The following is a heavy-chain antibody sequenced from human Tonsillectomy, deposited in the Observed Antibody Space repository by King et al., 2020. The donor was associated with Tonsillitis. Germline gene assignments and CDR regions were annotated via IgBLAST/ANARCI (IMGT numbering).Heavy chain of an antibody. CDR1: GGSISSGGYS. J-gene: IGHJ2*01. D-gene: IGHD2-21*01. CDR2: IYLTGST. Sequence: QLQESGSGLVKPSQTLSLTCAVSGGSISSGGYSWSWIRQPPGKGLEWIGYIYLTGSTYYNPSLQSRGTISVDRSKSQFSLKLSSVTAADTAVYYCASGAYCGGDCFWYFDFWGRGTLVTVSS. CDR3: ASGAYCGGDCFWYFDF. V-gene: IGHV4-30-2*01.